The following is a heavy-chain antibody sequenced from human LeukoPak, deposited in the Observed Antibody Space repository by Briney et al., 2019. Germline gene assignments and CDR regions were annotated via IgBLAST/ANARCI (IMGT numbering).Heavy chain of an antibody. CDR1: GDSVSSNRAA. CDR2: TYYRSKWYN. V-gene: IGHV6-1*01. D-gene: IGHD6-13*01. CDR3: ARTGDKIAAAGTGTYYYYGMGV. J-gene: IGHJ6*02. Sequence: SQTLSLTCAISGDSVSSNRAAWNWIRQSPSRGLECLGRTYYRSKWYNDYAVSVKSRITINPDTSKNQFSLHLNSVTPEDTAVYSSARTGDKIAAAGTGTYYYYGMGVWGQGTTVTVSS.